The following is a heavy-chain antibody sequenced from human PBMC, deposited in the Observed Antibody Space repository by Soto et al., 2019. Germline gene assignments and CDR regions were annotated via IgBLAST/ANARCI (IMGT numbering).Heavy chain of an antibody. CDR1: GGTFSSYT. CDR3: AGDGDYVDY. D-gene: IGHD4-17*01. V-gene: IGHV1-69*08. J-gene: IGHJ4*02. Sequence: QVQLVQSGAEVKKPGSSVKVSCKASGGTFSSYTISWVRQAPGQGLEWMGRIIPILGIANYAQTFQGGVTITADKSTSTAYMELISLRSEDTAVYYCAGDGDYVDYWGQGTLVTVSS. CDR2: IIPILGIA.